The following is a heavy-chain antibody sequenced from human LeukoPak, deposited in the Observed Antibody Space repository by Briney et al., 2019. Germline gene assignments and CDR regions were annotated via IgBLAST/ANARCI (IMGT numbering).Heavy chain of an antibody. CDR3: AKGIYDSSGYYYDY. Sequence: GGSLRLSCAASGFTFSSYGMHWVRQAPGKGLEWVAVIWYDGSNKYYADSVKGRFTISRDNSKNTLYLQMNSLRAEDTAVYYCAKGIYDSSGYYYDYWDQGTLVTVSS. D-gene: IGHD3-22*01. V-gene: IGHV3-33*06. CDR1: GFTFSSYG. CDR2: IWYDGSNK. J-gene: IGHJ4*02.